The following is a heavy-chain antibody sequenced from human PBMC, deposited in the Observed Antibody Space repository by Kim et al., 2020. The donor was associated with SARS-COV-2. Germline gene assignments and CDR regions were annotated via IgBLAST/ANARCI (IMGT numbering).Heavy chain of an antibody. CDR2: INTNTGNP. V-gene: IGHV7-4-1*02. D-gene: IGHD3-3*01. CDR1: GYTFTSYA. J-gene: IGHJ5*01. Sequence: ASVKVSCKASGYTFTSYAMNWVRQAPGQGLEWMGWINTNTGNPKYDQGFTGRFVISLDTSVSTAYLQISSLKAEDTAVDYCASTFLSGCTSWVDSWGQG. CDR3: ASTFLSGCTSWVDS.